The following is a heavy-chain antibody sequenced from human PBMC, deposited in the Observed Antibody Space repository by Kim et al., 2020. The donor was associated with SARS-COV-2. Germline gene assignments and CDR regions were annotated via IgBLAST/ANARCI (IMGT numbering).Heavy chain of an antibody. D-gene: IGHD7-27*01. V-gene: IGHV3-74*01. Sequence: AASGKGRSTIPRENAKNTLYLQMNRLRAEDTAVYYCARGRGWGNFDYWGQGTLVTVSS. J-gene: IGHJ4*02. CDR3: ARGRGWGNFDY.